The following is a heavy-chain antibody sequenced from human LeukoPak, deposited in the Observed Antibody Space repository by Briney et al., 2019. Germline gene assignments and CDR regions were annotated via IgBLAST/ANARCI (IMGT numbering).Heavy chain of an antibody. CDR3: ARVFGLVY. CDR2: IYHSGST. V-gene: IGHV4-38-2*02. J-gene: IGHJ4*02. CDR1: GYSISSGYY. Sequence: SQTLSLTCTVSGYSISSGYYWGWIRQPPGKGLEWIGSIYHSGSTYYNPSLKSRVTISVDTSKNQFSLKLSSVTAADTAVYYCARVFGLVYWGQGTLVTVSS. D-gene: IGHD3-10*01.